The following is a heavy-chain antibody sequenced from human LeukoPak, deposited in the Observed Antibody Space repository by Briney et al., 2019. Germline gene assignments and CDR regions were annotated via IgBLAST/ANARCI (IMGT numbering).Heavy chain of an antibody. V-gene: IGHV4-59*01. Sequence: SETLSLTCTVSGGSISSYYWSWIRQPPGKGLEWIGYIYYSGSTNYNPSLKSRVTILVDTSKNQFSLKVSSVTAADTAVYYCAGRRLTTSFFDIWGRGTKVTVSS. CDR1: GGSISSYY. CDR3: AGRRLTTSFFDI. J-gene: IGHJ3*02. D-gene: IGHD4-17*01. CDR2: IYYSGST.